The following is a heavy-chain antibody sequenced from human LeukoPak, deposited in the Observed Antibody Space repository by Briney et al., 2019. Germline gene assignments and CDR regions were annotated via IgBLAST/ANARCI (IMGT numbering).Heavy chain of an antibody. J-gene: IGHJ4*02. CDR2: INSDGSTT. CDR3: ARETWGGIDY. CDR1: GFTFTNYW. V-gene: IGHV3-74*01. Sequence: GGSLRLSCAASGFTFTNYWMHWVRQVPGEGLMWLSRINSDGSTTSYAGSVKGRFTISRDNAKNTPYLQLNTLRVEDTAVYYCARETWGGIDYWGQGTLVSVSS. D-gene: IGHD3-16*01.